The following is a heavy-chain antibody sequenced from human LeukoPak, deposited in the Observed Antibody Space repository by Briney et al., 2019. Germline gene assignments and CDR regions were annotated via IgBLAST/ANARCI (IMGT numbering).Heavy chain of an antibody. CDR1: GFTFSSYA. J-gene: IGHJ6*02. V-gene: IGHV3-23*01. D-gene: IGHD3-10*01. CDR2: ISGSGGRT. Sequence: GGSLRHSCAASGFTFSSYAMSWVRQAPGKGLEWVSAISGSGGRTYYADSVKGRFTISRDNSKNTLYLQMTSLRAEDTAVYYCAKDMVRGGTNLGYYYGMDVWGQGTTVTVSS. CDR3: AKDMVRGGTNLGYYYGMDV.